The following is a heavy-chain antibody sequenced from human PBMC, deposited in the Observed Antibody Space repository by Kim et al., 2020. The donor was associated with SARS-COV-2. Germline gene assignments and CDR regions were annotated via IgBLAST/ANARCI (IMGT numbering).Heavy chain of an antibody. CDR2: IYTGATT. J-gene: IGHJ6*02. D-gene: IGHD2-21*02. V-gene: IGHV3-53*01. CDR3: ARLGPVTANYYYGMDV. CDR1: GFFVSNTY. Sequence: GGSLRLSCAASGFFVSNTYLSWVRQAPGKGLEWVSVIYTGATTYYADSVRGRFTISRDNPRNTVYLQMNSLRAEDTAVYYCARLGPVTANYYYGMDVWG.